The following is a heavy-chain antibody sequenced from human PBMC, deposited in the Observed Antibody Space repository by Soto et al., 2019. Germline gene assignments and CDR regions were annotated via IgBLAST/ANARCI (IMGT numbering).Heavy chain of an antibody. V-gene: IGHV3-74*01. CDR2: FNSEGTST. Sequence: GGSLRLSCAASGITVSLYWIHWVRQTPGKGLVWVLRFNSEGTSTTYADSVKGRFTISRDSAQNTFYLQMNDLRPEDTAVYYCVYQLASDRDYWGPGTLVTVSS. CDR3: VYQLASDRDY. J-gene: IGHJ4*02. CDR1: GITVSLYW. D-gene: IGHD1-1*01.